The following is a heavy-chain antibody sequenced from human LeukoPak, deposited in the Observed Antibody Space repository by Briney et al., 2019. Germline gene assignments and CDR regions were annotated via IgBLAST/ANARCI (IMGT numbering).Heavy chain of an antibody. CDR2: INIISSEI. J-gene: IGHJ3*02. CDR1: GFTFSSYS. CDR3: ARDRAYAFDN. V-gene: IGHV3-48*02. D-gene: IGHD3-10*01. Sequence: GGSLRLTCAASGFTFSSYSMNWVRQAPGKGLEWVSYINIISSEIYYGDSVKGRFTISTDNAKNSVYLQMNSLRDEDTAVYYCARDRAYAFDNWGQGTMVTVSS.